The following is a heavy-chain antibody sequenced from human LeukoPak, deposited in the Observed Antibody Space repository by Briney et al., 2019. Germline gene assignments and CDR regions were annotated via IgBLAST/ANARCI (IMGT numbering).Heavy chain of an antibody. J-gene: IGHJ1*01. V-gene: IGHV4-39*02. Sequence: SETLSLTCTVSGGSISSRPYYWGWIRQPPGKGLEWLGSFDYSGSTYYKPSLKSRVTISVDTSKNQFSLKLNSVTPEDTAVYYCARDSSSWYGYFQYWGQGTLVTVSS. CDR3: ARDSSSWYGYFQY. D-gene: IGHD3-22*01. CDR2: FDYSGST. CDR1: GGSISSRPYY.